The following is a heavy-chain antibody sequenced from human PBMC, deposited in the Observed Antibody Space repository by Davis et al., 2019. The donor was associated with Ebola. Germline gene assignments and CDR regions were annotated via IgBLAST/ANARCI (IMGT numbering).Heavy chain of an antibody. J-gene: IGHJ4*02. D-gene: IGHD6-19*01. Sequence: MPSETLSLTCTVSGASITTYYWSWVRQPPGKRLEWIGYIFHNGAADYNPSLKSRVSISVDTSKNQFSLRLGSVTTADTAVYYCARASGQWLTYTGIDYWGQGTLVAVSS. CDR3: ARASGQWLTYTGIDY. CDR2: IFHNGAA. CDR1: GASITTYY. V-gene: IGHV4-59*13.